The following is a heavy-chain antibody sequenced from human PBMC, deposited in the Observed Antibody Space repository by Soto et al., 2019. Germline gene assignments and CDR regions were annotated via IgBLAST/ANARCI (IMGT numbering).Heavy chain of an antibody. D-gene: IGHD6-19*01. CDR1: GYTFTSYA. CDR3: AREGYRWLVLYYFDY. V-gene: IGHV1-3*01. Sequence: SVKVSCKASGYTFTSYAMHWVRQAPGQRLEWMGWINAGNGNTKYSQKFQGRVTITRDTSASTAYMELSSLRSEDTAVYYCAREGYRWLVLYYFDYWGQGTLVTVSS. J-gene: IGHJ4*02. CDR2: INAGNGNT.